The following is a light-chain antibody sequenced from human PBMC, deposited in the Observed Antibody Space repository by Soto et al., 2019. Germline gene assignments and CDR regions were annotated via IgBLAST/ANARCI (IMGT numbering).Light chain of an antibody. CDR3: QSYDSSLSGFVV. CDR2: GNS. Sequence: QSVLTQPPSVSGAPGQRVTISCTGSSSNIGAGYNVHWYQQLPGTAPKLLIYGNSNRPSGVPDRFSGSKSGTSASLAITGLHVEDEADYYCQSYDSSLSGFVVFGGGTSSPS. CDR1: SSNIGAGYN. V-gene: IGLV1-40*01. J-gene: IGLJ2*01.